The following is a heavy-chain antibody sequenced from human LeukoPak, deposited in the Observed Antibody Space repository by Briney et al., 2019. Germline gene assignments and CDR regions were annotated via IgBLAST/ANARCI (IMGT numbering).Heavy chain of an antibody. CDR2: IIPILGTA. D-gene: IGHD6-13*01. CDR3: ARDAPGYSSSWQNFDY. Sequence: GSSVKVSCKASGGTFSSYAISWVRQAPGQGLEWMGRIIPILGTANYAQKFQGRVTITTDESTSTAYMELSSLRSEDTAVYYCARDAPGYSSSWQNFDYWGQGTLVTVSS. CDR1: GGTFSSYA. J-gene: IGHJ4*02. V-gene: IGHV1-69*05.